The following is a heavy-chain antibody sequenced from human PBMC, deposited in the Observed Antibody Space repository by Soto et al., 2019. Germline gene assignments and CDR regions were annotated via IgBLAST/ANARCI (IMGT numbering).Heavy chain of an antibody. J-gene: IGHJ4*02. CDR2: IYSGGST. D-gene: IGHD3-9*01. CDR3: AKDDYDILTGYYRY. CDR1: GFTVSTKY. V-gene: IGHV3-66*01. Sequence: EVQLVESGGGLVQPGGSLRLSCAASGFTVSTKYMSWVRQAPGKGLEWVSVIYSGGSTFYADSVRGRFTISRDNSKNTVNLQMNSLRAEDTAVYYCAKDDYDILTGYYRYWGQGTLVTVSS.